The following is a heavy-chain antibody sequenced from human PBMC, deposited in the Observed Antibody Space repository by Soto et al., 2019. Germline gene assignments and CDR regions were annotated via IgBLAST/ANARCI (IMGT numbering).Heavy chain of an antibody. CDR3: ARGLGCVEYGEYCHFDY. V-gene: IGHV1-18*01. Sequence: GASVKVSCKTSGYMFTSYGISWVRQAPGQGLEWMGWISAYNGHTNYAQKVKDRVTMTTDTSTSTAYMELRSLRSDDTAVYYCARGLGCVEYGEYCHFDYWGQGTLVTVSS. CDR1: GYMFTSYG. CDR2: ISAYNGHT. J-gene: IGHJ4*02. D-gene: IGHD2-15*01.